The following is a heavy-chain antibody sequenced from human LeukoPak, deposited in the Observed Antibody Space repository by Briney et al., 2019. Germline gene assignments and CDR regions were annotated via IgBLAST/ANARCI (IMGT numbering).Heavy chain of an antibody. V-gene: IGHV3-7*01. CDR3: ARVAHRDDFWRGYQNWFDP. Sequence: GGSLRLSCAASGFTFSSYGMHWVRQAPGRGLEWVANIKQDGSEKYYVDSVKGRFTISRDNAKNSLYLQMKSLRAEDTAVYYCARVAHRDDFWRGYQNWFDPWGQGTLVTVSS. D-gene: IGHD3-3*01. CDR1: GFTFSSYG. J-gene: IGHJ5*02. CDR2: IKQDGSEK.